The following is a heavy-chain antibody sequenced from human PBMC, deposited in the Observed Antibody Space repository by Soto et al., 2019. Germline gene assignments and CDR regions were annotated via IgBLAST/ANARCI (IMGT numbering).Heavy chain of an antibody. CDR2: ISAYNGNP. Sequence: QVQLVQSGAEVKKPGASVKVSCKTSGYTFTNFGLSWVRQAPGQGLGWMGWISAYNGNPNYAQNFQAMGTMTTATSTSTAYMALRSLRSDETAVYYCARGGTPSDYWGQGTLGNVSS. CDR1: GYTFTNFG. J-gene: IGHJ4*02. V-gene: IGHV1-18*01. CDR3: ARGGTPSDY. D-gene: IGHD3-16*01.